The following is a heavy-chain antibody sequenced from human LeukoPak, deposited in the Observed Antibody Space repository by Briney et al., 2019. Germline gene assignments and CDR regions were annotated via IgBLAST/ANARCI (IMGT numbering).Heavy chain of an antibody. Sequence: SETLSLTCTVSGGSTSSYYWSWIRQPPGKGLEWIGYIYYSGSTRYSPSLKSRVTISVDTSKNQFSLRLSSVTAADTAVYYCARSHSSGWNLWFDPWGQGTLVTVSS. J-gene: IGHJ5*02. CDR3: ARSHSSGWNLWFDP. V-gene: IGHV4-59*01. CDR2: IYYSGST. CDR1: GGSTSSYY. D-gene: IGHD6-19*01.